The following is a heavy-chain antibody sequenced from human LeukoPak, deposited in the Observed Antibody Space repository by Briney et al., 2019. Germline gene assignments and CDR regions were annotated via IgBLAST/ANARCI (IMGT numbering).Heavy chain of an antibody. J-gene: IGHJ4*02. V-gene: IGHV3-33*01. D-gene: IGHD5-12*01. CDR3: ASMVATFRDY. Sequence: GGSLRLSCAASGFTFSSYGMHWVRQAPGKGLEWVAVIWYDGSNKYYADSVKGRFTISRDNSKNTLYLQMNSMRAEDTAVYYCASMVATFRDYWGQGTLVTVSS. CDR1: GFTFSSYG. CDR2: IWYDGSNK.